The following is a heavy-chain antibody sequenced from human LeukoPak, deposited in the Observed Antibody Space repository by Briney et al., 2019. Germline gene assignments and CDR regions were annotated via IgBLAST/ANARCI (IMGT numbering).Heavy chain of an antibody. CDR1: GGSISSGDYH. D-gene: IGHD3-10*01. CDR3: ARGYGSGSYYYGWFDP. V-gene: IGHV4-30-4*01. J-gene: IGHJ5*02. Sequence: SETLSLTCTVSGGSISSGDYHWNWIRQSPGKGLEWIGFIHDSGSTYYNPSLKSRLTISVDMSKKQISLKLSSVTAADTAVYYCARGYGSGSYYYGWFDPWGQGTLVTVSS. CDR2: IHDSGST.